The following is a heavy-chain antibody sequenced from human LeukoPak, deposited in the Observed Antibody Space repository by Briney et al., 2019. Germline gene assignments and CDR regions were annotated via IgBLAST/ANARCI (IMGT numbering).Heavy chain of an antibody. Sequence: PGGSLRLSCAASGFTFSSYGIHWVRQASGKGLEWVTILWYDGNNKYYADSVKGRFTISRDTSKNTVYLQMNSLRPEDTAVYYCARSQGSTYNPRSGFDYWGQGTLVTVSS. CDR3: ARSQGSTYNPRSGFDY. J-gene: IGHJ4*02. CDR1: GFTFSSYG. D-gene: IGHD1-14*01. V-gene: IGHV3-33*01. CDR2: LWYDGNNK.